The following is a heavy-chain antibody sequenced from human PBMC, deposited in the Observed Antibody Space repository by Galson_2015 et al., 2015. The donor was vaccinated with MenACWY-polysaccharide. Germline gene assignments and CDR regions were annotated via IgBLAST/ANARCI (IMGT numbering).Heavy chain of an antibody. Sequence: SVKVSCKASGYTFSSYDINWVRQATGQGLEWMGWMNPNRGNTGYAQRFQGRVTMTRNTSKSTAYMELRSLRADDTAVYYCARGTDGWHRADWGQGTLVTVSS. CDR2: MNPNRGNT. J-gene: IGHJ4*02. CDR1: GYTFSSYD. V-gene: IGHV1-8*01. CDR3: ARGTDGWHRAD. D-gene: IGHD6-19*01.